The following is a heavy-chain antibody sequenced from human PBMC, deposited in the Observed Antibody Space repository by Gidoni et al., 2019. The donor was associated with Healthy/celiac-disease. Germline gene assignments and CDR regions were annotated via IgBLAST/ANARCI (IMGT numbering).Heavy chain of an antibody. CDR1: GVSFSSYG. V-gene: IGHV3-33*01. J-gene: IGHJ6*02. CDR3: ARDSYYQYYYGMDV. Sequence: VQLVDSGGAVVQPGRSLRLSCAASGVSFSSYGLHWVRQAPGKGLEWVAVIWYDGSKNYYADSVKCRFIISRDNSKNALYLQMNSLRAEDTAVYYCARDSYYQYYYGMDVWGQGTPVTVSS. CDR2: IWYDGSKN.